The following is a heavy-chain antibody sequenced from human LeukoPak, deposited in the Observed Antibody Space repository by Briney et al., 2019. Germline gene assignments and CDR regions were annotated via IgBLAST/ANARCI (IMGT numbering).Heavy chain of an antibody. Sequence: PSETLSLTCTVSGGSISSSSYYWGWIRQPPGKGLEWIGSIYYSGSTYCNPSLKSRVTMSVDTSKNQFSLKLSSVTAADTAVYYCARDLVAAAGTIDRFDPWGQGTLVTVSS. CDR2: IYYSGST. CDR1: GGSISSSSYY. CDR3: ARDLVAAAGTIDRFDP. D-gene: IGHD6-13*01. J-gene: IGHJ5*02. V-gene: IGHV4-39*07.